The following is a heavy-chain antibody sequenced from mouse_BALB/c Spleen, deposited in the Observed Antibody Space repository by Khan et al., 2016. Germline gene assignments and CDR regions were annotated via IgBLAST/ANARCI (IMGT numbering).Heavy chain of an antibody. V-gene: IGHV1S136*01. CDR1: GYTFTSYV. D-gene: IGHD2-4*01. Sequence: VQLKESGPELVKPGASVKMSCKASGYTFTSYVMHWVKQKPGQGLEWIGYINPYNDGTKYNEKFKGKATLTSDKSSSTAYMELSSLTSEDSAVYYCARKDYDYDRAWFAYWGQGTLVTVSA. J-gene: IGHJ3*01. CDR2: INPYNDGT. CDR3: ARKDYDYDRAWFAY.